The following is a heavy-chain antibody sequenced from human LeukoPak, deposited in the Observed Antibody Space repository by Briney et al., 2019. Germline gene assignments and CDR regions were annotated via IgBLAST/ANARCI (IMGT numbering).Heavy chain of an antibody. V-gene: IGHV3-33*06. D-gene: IGHD4-17*01. J-gene: IGHJ4*02. CDR3: AKSAVRPPTLIDY. CDR1: GFTLGSYG. CDR2: IWYDGINK. Sequence: PGGSLRLSCAASGFTLGSYGKHWVRQAPGKGLEWVAVIWYDGINKYYADSVKGRFTISRDNSKNTLYLQMNSLSDGHMAVYYCAKSAVRPPTLIDYWGQGTLVTVSS.